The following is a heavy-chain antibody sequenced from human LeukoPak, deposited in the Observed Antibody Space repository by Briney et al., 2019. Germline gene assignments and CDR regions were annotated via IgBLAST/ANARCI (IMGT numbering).Heavy chain of an antibody. CDR3: ARGLFLSGYLDAFDI. D-gene: IGHD3-22*01. CDR1: GFTFSDYI. V-gene: IGHV3-21*04. Sequence: PGGSLRLSCAVSGFTFSDYIINWVRQAPGKGLEWVSSISSSSSYIYYADSVKGRFTISRDNAKNSLYLQMNSLKVEDTALYYCARGLFLSGYLDAFDIWGQGTVVTVSS. CDR2: ISSSSSYI. J-gene: IGHJ3*02.